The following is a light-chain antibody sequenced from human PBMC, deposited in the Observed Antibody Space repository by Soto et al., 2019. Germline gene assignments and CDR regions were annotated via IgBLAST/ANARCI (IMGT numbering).Light chain of an antibody. CDR2: DVT. CDR1: SSDIGGYNY. J-gene: IGLJ2*01. Sequence: QSVLTQPASVSGSPGQSISISCTGTSSDIGGYNYVSWYQQHPGKAPKLMIYDVTHRPSGISNRFSGSKSGNTASLTISGLQAEDEADYYCSSSTTNSTLVFGGGTKLTVL. CDR3: SSSTTNSTLV. V-gene: IGLV2-14*03.